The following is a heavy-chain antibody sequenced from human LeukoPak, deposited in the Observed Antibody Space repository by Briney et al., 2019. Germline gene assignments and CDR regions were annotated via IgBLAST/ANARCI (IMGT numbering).Heavy chain of an antibody. J-gene: IGHJ4*02. V-gene: IGHV3-33*06. CDR3: AKVQGGSGGYFDD. Sequence: GGSLRLSCAASGFTFSSYGMHWVRQAPGKGLEWVAVIWYDGSNKYYADSVKGRFTISRDNSKNTLYLQMNSLRAEDTAVYNCAKVQGGSGGYFDDWGQGTLVTVSS. CDR2: IWYDGSNK. CDR1: GFTFSSYG. D-gene: IGHD3-10*01.